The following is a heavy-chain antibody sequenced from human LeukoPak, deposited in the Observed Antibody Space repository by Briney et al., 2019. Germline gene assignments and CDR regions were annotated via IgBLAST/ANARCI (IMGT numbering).Heavy chain of an antibody. V-gene: IGHV4-59*01. D-gene: IGHD6-19*01. J-gene: IGHJ6*03. CDR3: ARGSGWPDYYYYMDV. CDR2: IYYSGST. CDR1: GGSISSYY. Sequence: SETLSLTCTVSGGSISSYYWSWIRQPPGKGLEWIGYIYYSGSTNYNPSLKSRVTISVDTSKNQFSLKLSSVTAADTAVYYCARGSGWPDYYYYMDVWGKGTTVTISS.